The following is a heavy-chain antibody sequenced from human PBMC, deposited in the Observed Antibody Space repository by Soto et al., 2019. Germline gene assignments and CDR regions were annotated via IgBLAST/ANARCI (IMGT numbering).Heavy chain of an antibody. CDR3: ARGVSGYSYV. CDR2: INHSGST. V-gene: IGHV4-34*01. Sequence: SETLSLTCAVYGGSFSGYYWSWIRQPPGKGLEWIGEINHSGSTNYNPSLKSRVTISVDTSKNQFSLKLSSVTAADTAVYYCARGVSGYSYVWGQGTLVTVSS. CDR1: GGSFSGYY. J-gene: IGHJ4*02. D-gene: IGHD5-18*01.